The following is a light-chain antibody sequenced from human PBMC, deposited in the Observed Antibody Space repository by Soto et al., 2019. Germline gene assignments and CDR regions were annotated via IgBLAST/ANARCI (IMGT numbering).Light chain of an antibody. Sequence: DIQMTQSPTSLSASVGDRVTITCRASQGIRNFVAWYQQKPGKAPKLLIYAASTLQSGVPSRFSGSGSGTDVTPTINSLQPEDVATYSCQKYSSVPVFGPGTKVEIK. CDR2: AAS. CDR3: QKYSSVPV. V-gene: IGKV1-27*01. J-gene: IGKJ3*01. CDR1: QGIRNF.